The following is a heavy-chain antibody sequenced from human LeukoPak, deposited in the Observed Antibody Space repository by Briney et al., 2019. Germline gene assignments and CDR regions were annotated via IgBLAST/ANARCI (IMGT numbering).Heavy chain of an antibody. J-gene: IGHJ6*03. V-gene: IGHV3-11*04. D-gene: IGHD2-2*01. Sequence: PGGSLRLSCAASGFTFSDYYMSWIRQAPGKGLEWVSYISSSGSTIYYADSVKGRFTISRDNAKNSLYLKMNSLRAEDTAVYYCARDPYCSSTSCYDYYYMDVWGKGTTVTVSS. CDR3: ARDPYCSSTSCYDYYYMDV. CDR2: ISSSGSTI. CDR1: GFTFSDYY.